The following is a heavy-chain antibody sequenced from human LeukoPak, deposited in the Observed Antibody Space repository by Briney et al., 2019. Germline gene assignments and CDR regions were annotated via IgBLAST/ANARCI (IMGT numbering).Heavy chain of an antibody. D-gene: IGHD4-17*01. Sequence: SETLSLTSTVSGGSISSYYWSWIRQPPGKGLEWIGYIYYSGSTNYNPSLKSRVTISVDTSKNQFSLKLSSVTAADTAVYYCARGGATVYYFDYWGQGTLVTVSS. V-gene: IGHV4-59*01. CDR3: ARGGATVYYFDY. CDR2: IYYSGST. CDR1: GGSISSYY. J-gene: IGHJ4*02.